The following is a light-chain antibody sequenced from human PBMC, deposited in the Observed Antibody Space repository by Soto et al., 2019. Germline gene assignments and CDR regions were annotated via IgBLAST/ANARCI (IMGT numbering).Light chain of an antibody. CDR1: SSDVGGYNY. Sequence: QSALTQPASVSGSPGQSITISCTGTSSDVGGYNYVSWYQQYPGKAPKLMIYDVSNRPSGVSNRFSGSKSGNTASLTISGLQAEDEADYYCISYTGSSTLVFGGGTKLPVL. J-gene: IGLJ2*01. V-gene: IGLV2-14*01. CDR3: ISYTGSSTLV. CDR2: DVS.